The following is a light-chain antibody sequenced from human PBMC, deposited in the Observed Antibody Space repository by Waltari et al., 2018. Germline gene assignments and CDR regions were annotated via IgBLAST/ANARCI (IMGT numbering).Light chain of an antibody. CDR3: QQSYSTPWT. CDR1: QSISSY. V-gene: IGKV1-39*01. J-gene: IGKJ1*01. CDR2: AAS. Sequence: DIQMTQSPSSLSASVGDSVTITCRASQSISSYLNWYQQKPVKAPKLLIYAASSLQSGVPSRFSGSGSGTDFTLTISSLQPEDFATYYCQQSYSTPWTFGQGTKVEIK.